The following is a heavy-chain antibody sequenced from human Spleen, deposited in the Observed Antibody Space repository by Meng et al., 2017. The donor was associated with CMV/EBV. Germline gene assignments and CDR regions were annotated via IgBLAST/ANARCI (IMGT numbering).Heavy chain of an antibody. CDR1: GCTLSSYA. V-gene: IGHV3-30-3*01. Sequence: LRRSCAASGCTLSSYALHWVRQAPGKGLQWVALISYDETNNYYADSVKGRFTVSRDNSKNTVSLQMNSLRVEDTAVYYCTRAAAGLDYWGQGTLVTVSS. CDR2: ISYDETNN. D-gene: IGHD6-13*01. J-gene: IGHJ4*02. CDR3: TRAAAGLDY.